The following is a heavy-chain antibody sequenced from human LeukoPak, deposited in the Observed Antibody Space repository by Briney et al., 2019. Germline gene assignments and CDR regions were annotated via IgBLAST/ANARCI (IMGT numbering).Heavy chain of an antibody. Sequence: SETLSLTCAVYGGSFSGYYWSWIRQPPGKGLEWIGEINHSGSTNYNPSLKSRVTISVDTSKNQFSLKLSSVTPADTAVYYCARGLSYGHDYWGQGTLVTVSS. CDR3: ARGLSYGHDY. D-gene: IGHD5-18*01. CDR2: INHSGST. V-gene: IGHV4-34*01. CDR1: GGSFSGYY. J-gene: IGHJ4*02.